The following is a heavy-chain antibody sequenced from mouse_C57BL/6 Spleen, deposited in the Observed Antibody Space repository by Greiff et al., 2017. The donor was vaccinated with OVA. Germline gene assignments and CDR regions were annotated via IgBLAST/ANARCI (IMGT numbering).Heavy chain of an antibody. D-gene: IGHD1-1*01. CDR2: ISYSGST. V-gene: IGHV3-1*01. J-gene: IGHJ1*03. Sequence: ESGPGMVKPSQSLSLTCPVTGYSITSGYDWHWIRHFPGNKLEWMGYISYSGSTNYHPSLKSRIPITHDTSKNHFFLKLNSVTTEDTATKYCARGGNYGGYFDVWGTGTTVTVSS. CDR1: GYSITSGYD. CDR3: ARGGNYGGYFDV.